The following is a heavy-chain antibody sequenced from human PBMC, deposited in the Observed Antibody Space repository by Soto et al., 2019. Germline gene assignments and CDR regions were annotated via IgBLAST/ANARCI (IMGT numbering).Heavy chain of an antibody. CDR1: GFTFSSYA. CDR3: AKDRVVVVPAAINANFDY. V-gene: IGHV3-23*01. Sequence: PGGSLRLSCAASGFTFSSYAMSWVRQAPGKGLEWVSAISGSGGSTYYADSVKGRFTISRDNSKNTLYLQMNSQRAEDTAVYYCAKDRVVVVPAAINANFDYWGQGTLVTVSS. CDR2: ISGSGGST. J-gene: IGHJ4*02. D-gene: IGHD2-2*02.